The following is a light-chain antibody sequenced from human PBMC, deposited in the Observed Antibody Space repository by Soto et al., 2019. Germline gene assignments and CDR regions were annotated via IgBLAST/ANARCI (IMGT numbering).Light chain of an antibody. V-gene: IGKV3-15*01. CDR2: GAS. CDR1: QSVSSN. J-gene: IGKJ2*01. CDR3: QQYNNWPPYT. Sequence: EIVMTQSPATLSVCPGERATLSCRASQSVSSNLAWYQQKPGQAPRLLIYGASTRATGIPARFSGSGSGTEFTLTISSLQSEDFAFYYCQQYNNWPPYTFGQGTKLEIK.